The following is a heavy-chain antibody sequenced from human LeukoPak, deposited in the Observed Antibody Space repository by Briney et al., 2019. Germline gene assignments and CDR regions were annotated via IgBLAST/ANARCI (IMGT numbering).Heavy chain of an antibody. CDR2: IIPIFGTA. J-gene: IGHJ4*02. CDR3: ATSISLIPLFDY. D-gene: IGHD2-21*01. V-gene: IGHV1-69*13. Sequence: ASVKVSCKASGGTFSSYAISWVRQAPGDGLEWMGGIIPIFGTANYAQKFQGRVTITADESTSTAYMELSSLRSEDTAVYYCATSISLIPLFDYWGQGTLVTVSS. CDR1: GGTFSSYA.